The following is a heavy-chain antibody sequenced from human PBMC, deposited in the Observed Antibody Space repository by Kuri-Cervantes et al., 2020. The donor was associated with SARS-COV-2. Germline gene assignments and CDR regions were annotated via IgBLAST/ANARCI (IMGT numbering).Heavy chain of an antibody. CDR3: ARYNSGTTFSVF. Sequence: GESLKISCAASGFTFSSYSMNWVRQAPGKGLEWVPYISSSSSTIYYADSVKGRFTISRDNAKNSLYLQMNSLRAEDTAVYYCARYNSGTTFSVFWGQGTTVTVAS. CDR1: GFTFSSYS. D-gene: IGHD1-1*01. V-gene: IGHV3-48*01. J-gene: IGHJ6*02. CDR2: ISSSSSTI.